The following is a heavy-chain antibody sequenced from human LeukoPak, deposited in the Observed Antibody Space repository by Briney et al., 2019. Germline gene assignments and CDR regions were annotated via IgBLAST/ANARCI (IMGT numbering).Heavy chain of an antibody. CDR1: GYTFTSYY. CDR3: ARGTNYNSSSRYYYYMDV. CDR2: INPSGGST. J-gene: IGHJ6*03. Sequence: GASVKVSCKASGYTFTSYYMHWVRQAPGQGLEWMGIINPSGGSTSYAQKFQGRVTMTRDMSTSTVYMDLRSLRSDDTAVYYCARGTNYNSSSRYYYYMDVWGKGTTVTISS. V-gene: IGHV1-46*01. D-gene: IGHD6-13*01.